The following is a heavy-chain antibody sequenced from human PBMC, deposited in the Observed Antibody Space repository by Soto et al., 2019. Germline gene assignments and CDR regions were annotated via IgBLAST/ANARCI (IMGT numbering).Heavy chain of an antibody. D-gene: IGHD2-15*01. CDR1: GFTFSSYS. V-gene: IGHV3-21*01. CDR2: ISSSSSYI. J-gene: IGHJ4*02. CDR3: ARANGIVVVAATNYFDS. Sequence: EVQLVESGGGLVKPGGSLRLSCAASGFTFSSYSMNWVRQAPGKGLEWVSSISSSSSYIYYADSVKGRFTISRDNAKNSLYLQMSSLRAEDTAVYYCARANGIVVVAATNYFDSWGQGTLVTVSS.